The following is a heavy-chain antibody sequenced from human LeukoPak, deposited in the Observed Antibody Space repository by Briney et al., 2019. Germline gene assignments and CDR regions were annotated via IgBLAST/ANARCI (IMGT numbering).Heavy chain of an antibody. CDR2: IYHSGRT. CDR3: ARDLAAAPRAFDY. V-gene: IGHV4-30-2*01. CDR1: GGSISSGGYY. J-gene: IGHJ4*02. Sequence: PSQTLSLTCTVSGGSISSGGYYWSRIRQPPGKGLECIGEIYHSGRTNYNPSLKSRVTISVDKSKNQFSLKLSSVTAADTAVYYCARDLAAAPRAFDYWGQGTLVTVSS. D-gene: IGHD6-13*01.